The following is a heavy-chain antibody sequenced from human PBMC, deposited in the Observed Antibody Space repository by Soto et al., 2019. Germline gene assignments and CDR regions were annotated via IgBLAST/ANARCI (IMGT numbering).Heavy chain of an antibody. CDR3: AHRATMTIFGLIIDHGIWFDP. Sequence: QINLIESGPPLVKPTQPLTLTCTFSGFSLSTSGAAVGWVRQPPGRALEWLALIYWDGDKRYNASLGNRLTITKDTSMNQVVLTLTNVDPAATATYYCAHRATMTIFGLIIDHGIWFDPWGQGPRVIVSS. J-gene: IGHJ5*02. V-gene: IGHV2-5*02. CDR2: IYWDGDK. D-gene: IGHD3-3*01. CDR1: GFSLSTSGAA.